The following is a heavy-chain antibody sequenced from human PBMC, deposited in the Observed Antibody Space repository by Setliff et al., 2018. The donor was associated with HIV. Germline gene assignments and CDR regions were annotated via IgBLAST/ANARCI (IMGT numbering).Heavy chain of an antibody. CDR3: ARGALLAVFDFDH. J-gene: IGHJ4*02. D-gene: IGHD3-10*01. V-gene: IGHV1-3*01. CDR2: INVGNGDT. Sequence: ASVKVSCKASGGTFSTYTVNWVRQAPGHSLEWMGWINVGNGDTKYSPELQGRISITRDTPANTAYMELSSLRSDDTAVYFCARGALLAVFDFDHWGQG. CDR1: GGTFSTYT.